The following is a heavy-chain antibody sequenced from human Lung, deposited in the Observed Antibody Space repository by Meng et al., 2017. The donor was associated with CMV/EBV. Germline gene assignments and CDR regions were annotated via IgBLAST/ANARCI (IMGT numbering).Heavy chain of an antibody. V-gene: IGHV3-66*02. CDR3: ARETKYYSFWSGYEDYYYYGMDV. J-gene: IGHJ6*02. Sequence: GGSLRLSCAASGFTVSSNYMSWVRQAPGKGLEWVSVIYSGGSTYYADSVKGRFTISRDSSKNTLYLQMNSLRAEDTAVYYCARETKYYSFWSGYEDYYYYGMDVWGQGXTVTVSS. CDR2: IYSGGST. CDR1: GFTVSSNY. D-gene: IGHD3-3*01.